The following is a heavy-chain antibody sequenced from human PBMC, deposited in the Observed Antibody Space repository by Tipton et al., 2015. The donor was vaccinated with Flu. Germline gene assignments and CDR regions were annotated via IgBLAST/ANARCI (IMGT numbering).Heavy chain of an antibody. J-gene: IGHJ4*02. Sequence: GLVKPSETLSLTCSVSGYSIRSAYYWGWVRRPPGKGLEWIGTIFHSGTTYYNPSLKTRLTISVDTSKNQFSLRLSSVTAVDTAVYYCARHTGDSVRGLIDYWGQGTLVTVSS. CDR1: GYSIRSAYY. V-gene: IGHV4-38-2*01. CDR2: IFHSGTT. CDR3: ARHTGDSVRGLIDY. D-gene: IGHD3-10*02.